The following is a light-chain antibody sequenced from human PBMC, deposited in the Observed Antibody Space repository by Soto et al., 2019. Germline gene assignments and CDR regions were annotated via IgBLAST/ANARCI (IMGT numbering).Light chain of an antibody. CDR1: QSVFSSSSSKNF. J-gene: IGKJ5*01. V-gene: IGKV4-1*01. CDR2: WAS. CDR3: QQYYSAPIK. Sequence: IVMTQSPDSLAVSLVETATINCKSSQSVFSSSSSKNFLGWYQQKPGQPPKLLISWASTRQSGVLDRFSGSGSGADLTLTISSLQAEDVAVYYCQQYYSAPIKFRKGTRLEI.